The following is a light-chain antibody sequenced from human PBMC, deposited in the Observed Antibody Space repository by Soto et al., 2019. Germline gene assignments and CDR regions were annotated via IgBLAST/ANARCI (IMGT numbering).Light chain of an antibody. CDR3: QQINSYPLT. CDR1: QGISSY. CDR2: AAS. J-gene: IGKJ4*01. Sequence: DIQLTQSPSFLSASVGDRVTITCRASQGISSYLAWYQQKPGKAPKLLIYAASTLQTGVPSRFSGSGSGTEFTLTISSLQPEDFATYYCQQINSYPLTFG. V-gene: IGKV1-9*01.